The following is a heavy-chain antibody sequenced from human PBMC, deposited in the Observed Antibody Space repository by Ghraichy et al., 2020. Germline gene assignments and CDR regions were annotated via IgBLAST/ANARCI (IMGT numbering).Heavy chain of an antibody. Sequence: GGSLRLSCAASGFTFSSYAMSWVRQAPGKGLEWVSAISGSGGSTYYADSVKGRFTISRDNSKNTLYLQMNSLRAEDTAVYYCAKDPDDYGDYSSDPPNDYRGQGTLVTVSS. CDR3: AKDPDDYGDYSSDPPNDY. V-gene: IGHV3-23*01. J-gene: IGHJ4*02. CDR1: GFTFSSYA. CDR2: ISGSGGST. D-gene: IGHD4-17*01.